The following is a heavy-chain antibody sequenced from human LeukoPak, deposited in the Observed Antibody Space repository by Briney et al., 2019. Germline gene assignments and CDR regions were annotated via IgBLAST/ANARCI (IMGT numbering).Heavy chain of an antibody. D-gene: IGHD2-2*01. CDR3: ARDSVVPAVRGGP. Sequence: SETLSLTCTVSGGSISSGSYYWSWIRQPAGKGLEWIGRIYTSGSTNYNPSLKSRVTISVDTSKNQFSLKLSSVTAADTAVYYCARDSVVPAVRGGPWGQGTLVTVSS. J-gene: IGHJ5*02. CDR2: IYTSGST. CDR1: GGSISSGSYY. V-gene: IGHV4-61*02.